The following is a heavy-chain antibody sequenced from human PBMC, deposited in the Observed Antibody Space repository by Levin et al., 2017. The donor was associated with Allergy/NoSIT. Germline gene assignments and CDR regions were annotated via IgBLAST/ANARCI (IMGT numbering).Heavy chain of an antibody. Sequence: GESLKISCAASGFTFSSYGMHWVRQAPGKGLEWVAVISYDGSNKYYADSVKGRFTISRDNSKNTLYLQMNSLRAEDTAVYYCAKGPPYSSGWYFDLWGQGTLVTVSS. J-gene: IGHJ4*02. CDR3: AKGPPYSSGWYFDL. V-gene: IGHV3-30*18. D-gene: IGHD6-19*01. CDR2: ISYDGSNK. CDR1: GFTFSSYG.